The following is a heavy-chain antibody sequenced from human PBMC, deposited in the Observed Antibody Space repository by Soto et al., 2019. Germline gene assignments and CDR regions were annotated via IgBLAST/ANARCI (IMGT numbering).Heavy chain of an antibody. J-gene: IGHJ4*02. Sequence: EVQLVQSGAEVKKPGESLKISCTGSGYSFTNYWIGWVRQMPGKGLEWMGIIYTGDSNTRYSPSFQGQVTISADKSISTAYLQWSSLKASDTAMYYCARQGYCSSTACYTVDYWGQGTLVTVSS. D-gene: IGHD2-2*02. CDR3: ARQGYCSSTACYTVDY. V-gene: IGHV5-51*01. CDR1: GYSFTNYW. CDR2: IYTGDSNT.